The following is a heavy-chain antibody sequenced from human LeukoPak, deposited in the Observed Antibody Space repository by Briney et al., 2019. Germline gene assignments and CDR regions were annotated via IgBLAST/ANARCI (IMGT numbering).Heavy chain of an antibody. D-gene: IGHD3-22*01. J-gene: IGHJ4*01. CDR3: ARYDSSVYYY. CDR2: INPNSGGT. Sequence: ASVKVSCKASGYTFTGYDMHWVRQAPGQGLEWMGRINPNSGGTNYAQKFQGRVTMTRDTSTSTAYMELSSLRSEDTAVYYCARYDSSVYYYWGQGTLVTAPS. CDR1: GYTFTGYD. V-gene: IGHV1-2*02.